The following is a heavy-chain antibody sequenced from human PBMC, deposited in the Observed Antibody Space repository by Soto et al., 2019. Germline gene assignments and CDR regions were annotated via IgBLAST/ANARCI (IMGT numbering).Heavy chain of an antibody. CDR2: VYSSRST. D-gene: IGHD1-1*01. J-gene: IGHJ5*02. CDR3: ARRTDTPNWFDP. CDR1: GGAIITYY. V-gene: IGHV4-59*01. Sequence: SETLSLTCTVSGGAIITYYCSLIRQPPVKGLEWLGFVYSSRSTNYNPSLRGRVTIFLDTSRNQFSLRLTSVTAADTAVYYCARRTDTPNWFDPWGQGTLVTVSS.